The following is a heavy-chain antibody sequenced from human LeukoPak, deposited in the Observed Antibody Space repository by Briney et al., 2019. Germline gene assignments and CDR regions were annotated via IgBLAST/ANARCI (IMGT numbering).Heavy chain of an antibody. Sequence: SVKVSCKASGGTFSSYAISWVRQAPGQGLEWMGGIIPIFGTANYAQKFQGRVTITTDESTSTAYMELSSLRSEDTAVYYCARQTLTRNGYNLGYFDYWGQGTLVTVSS. D-gene: IGHD5-24*01. CDR3: ARQTLTRNGYNLGYFDY. V-gene: IGHV1-69*05. CDR2: IIPIFGTA. J-gene: IGHJ4*02. CDR1: GGTFSSYA.